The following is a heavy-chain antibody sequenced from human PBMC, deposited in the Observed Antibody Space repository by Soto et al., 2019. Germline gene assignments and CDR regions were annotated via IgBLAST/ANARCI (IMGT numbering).Heavy chain of an antibody. Sequence: QVQLVESGGGVVQPGRSLRLSCAASGFTFSSYAMHWVRQAPGKGLEWVAVISYDGSNKYYADSVKGRFTISRDNSKNTLYLQMNSLRAEDTAVYYCAGDVDIVATITGYWGQGTLVTVSS. CDR3: AGDVDIVATITGY. CDR2: ISYDGSNK. V-gene: IGHV3-30-3*01. CDR1: GFTFSSYA. D-gene: IGHD5-12*01. J-gene: IGHJ4*02.